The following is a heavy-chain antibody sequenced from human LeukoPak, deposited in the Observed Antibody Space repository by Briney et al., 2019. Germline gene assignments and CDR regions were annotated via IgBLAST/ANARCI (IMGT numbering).Heavy chain of an antibody. CDR1: GFSFSSYS. CDR3: ATSPRAMTTVTTGY. V-gene: IGHV3-21*01. D-gene: IGHD4-17*01. Sequence: GGSLRLSCAASGFSFSSYSMNWVRQAPGKGLEWFSSISSSSSYIYYADSVKGRFTISRDNAKNSLYLQMNSLRAEDTAVYYCATSPRAMTTVTTGYWGQGTLVTVSS. CDR2: ISSSSSYI. J-gene: IGHJ4*02.